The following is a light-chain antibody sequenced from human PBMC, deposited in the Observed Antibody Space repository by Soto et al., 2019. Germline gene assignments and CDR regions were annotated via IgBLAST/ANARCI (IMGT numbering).Light chain of an antibody. CDR2: GTS. CDR1: QSVSSTY. V-gene: IGKV3-20*01. J-gene: IGKJ1*01. Sequence: EIVLTQSPGSLSLSPGERATLSCRASQSVSSTYLAWYQQKPGQAPRLHIYGTSSRATGVPDRFSGSGSGTDFTLTISRLEPEDFAVYYCHQYSSSPRTFGQGTKVEIK. CDR3: HQYSSSPRT.